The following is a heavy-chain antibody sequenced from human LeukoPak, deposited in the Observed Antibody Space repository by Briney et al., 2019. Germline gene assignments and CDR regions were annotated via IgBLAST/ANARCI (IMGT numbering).Heavy chain of an antibody. D-gene: IGHD6-19*01. Sequence: PSETLSLTCTVSGGSISSNYWSWIRQPPGKGLEWIGYIYYSGSTNYNPSLKSRVTISVDTSKNQVSLKSTSVTAADTAVYYCARGYRLVDYWGQGTLVTVSS. J-gene: IGHJ4*02. V-gene: IGHV4-59*01. CDR3: ARGYRLVDY. CDR1: GGSISSNY. CDR2: IYYSGST.